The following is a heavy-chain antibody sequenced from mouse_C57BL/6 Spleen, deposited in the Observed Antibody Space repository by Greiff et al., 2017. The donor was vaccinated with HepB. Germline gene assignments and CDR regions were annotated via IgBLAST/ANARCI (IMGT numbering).Heavy chain of an antibody. J-gene: IGHJ3*01. D-gene: IGHD1-1*01. V-gene: IGHV6-3*01. CDR2: IRLKSDNYAT. Sequence: EVKLQESGGGLVQPGGSMKLSCVASGFTFSNYWMNWVRQSPEKGLEWVAQIRLKSDNYATHYAESVKGRFTISRDDSKSSVYLQMNNLRAEDTGIYYCTPLLLQFAYWGQGTLVTVSA. CDR1: GFTFSNYW. CDR3: TPLLLQFAY.